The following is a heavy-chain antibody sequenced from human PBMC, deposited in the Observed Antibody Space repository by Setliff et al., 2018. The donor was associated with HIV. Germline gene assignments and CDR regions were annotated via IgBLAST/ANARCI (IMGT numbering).Heavy chain of an antibody. CDR2: IKQDGSEK. CDR3: AKEREYYYDSSGSEY. V-gene: IGHV3-7*03. Sequence: GGSLRLSCAASGFTFSTYWMTWVRQAPGKGLEWVANIKQDGSEKNYVDSVKGRITISRDNAKNSVYLQMNSLRAEDTAVYYCAKEREYYYDSSGSEYWGQGTLVTVSS. D-gene: IGHD3-22*01. CDR1: GFTFSTYW. J-gene: IGHJ4*02.